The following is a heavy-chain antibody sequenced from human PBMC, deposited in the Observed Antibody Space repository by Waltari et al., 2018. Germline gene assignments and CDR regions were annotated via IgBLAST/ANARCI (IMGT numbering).Heavy chain of an antibody. D-gene: IGHD3-3*01. CDR1: GASLDNTTHY. J-gene: IGHJ4*02. CDR2: IYYTGTT. Sequence: QLQLQESGPQLVKPSETLSLNCTVSGASLDNTTHYWGWVRQPPGKGLEWIGSIYYTGTTYDNPSLKSRMTISADTSKTQCSLRLSSVTAADTAVYYCARHINFWSGYYFDSWGQGTLVTVSS. V-gene: IGHV4-39*01. CDR3: ARHINFWSGYYFDS.